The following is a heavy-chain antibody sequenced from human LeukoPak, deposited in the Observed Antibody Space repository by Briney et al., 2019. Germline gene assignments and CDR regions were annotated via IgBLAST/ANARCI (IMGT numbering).Heavy chain of an antibody. V-gene: IGHV3-23*01. D-gene: IGHD3-10*01. CDR3: AREEYDEDYSGSGSYFAFNV. CDR1: GFTFSSYG. Sequence: TGGSLRLSCAASGFTFSSYGMSWVRQAPGKGLEWVSAISGSGGSTYYADSVKGRFTISRDNSKNTLYLQMNSLRAEDTSVYYCAREEYDEDYSGSGSYFAFNVWGQGTMVTVSS. CDR2: ISGSGGST. J-gene: IGHJ3*01.